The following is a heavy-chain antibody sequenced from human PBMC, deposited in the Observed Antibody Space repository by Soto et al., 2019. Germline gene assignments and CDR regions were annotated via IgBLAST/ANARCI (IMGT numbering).Heavy chain of an antibody. Sequence: QVQLVESGGGVVQPGGSLRLSCAASGFTVSITGMHWVRQAPGRGLEWVAMISYDGSEKYYADSVKGRFTVSRDNSKNTLYLQMAGLRADDTAVYYCAKDWGSSGWFNWFDPWGQGTQVAVSS. D-gene: IGHD6-19*01. J-gene: IGHJ5*02. CDR1: GFTVSITG. V-gene: IGHV3-30*18. CDR3: AKDWGSSGWFNWFDP. CDR2: ISYDGSEK.